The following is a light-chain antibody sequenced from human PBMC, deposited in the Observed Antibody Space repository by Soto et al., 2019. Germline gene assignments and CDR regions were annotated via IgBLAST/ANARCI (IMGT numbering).Light chain of an antibody. V-gene: IGLV2-14*01. J-gene: IGLJ1*01. Sequence: QSVLTQPASVSGSPGQSITISCTGTSSDVGGYNSVSWYQQEPGKAPKLLIYEVNNRFSGVSNRFSGSKSGNTASLTISGLLTEDEADYYCSSYTTTNTYVFGTGTKGTVL. CDR1: SSDVGGYNS. CDR2: EVN. CDR3: SSYTTTNTYV.